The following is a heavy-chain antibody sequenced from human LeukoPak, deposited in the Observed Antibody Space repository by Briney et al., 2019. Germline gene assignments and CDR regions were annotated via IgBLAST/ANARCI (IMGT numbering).Heavy chain of an antibody. J-gene: IGHJ3*02. CDR3: ARVLRGIRAAFDI. V-gene: IGHV1-46*01. CDR1: GYTFTSYY. Sequence: ASVKVSCKASGYTFTSYYMHWVRQAPGQGPEWMGIINPSGGSTSYAQKFQGRVTMTRDMSTSTVYMELSSLRSEDTAVYYCARVLRGIRAAFDIWGQGTMVTVSS. CDR2: INPSGGST. D-gene: IGHD1-14*01.